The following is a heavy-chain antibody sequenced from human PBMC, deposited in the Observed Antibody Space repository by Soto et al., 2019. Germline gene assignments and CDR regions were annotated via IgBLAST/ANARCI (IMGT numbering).Heavy chain of an antibody. CDR1: GGSISSSNYC. D-gene: IGHD6-6*01. Sequence: SETLSLTCTVSGGSISSSNYCWGWIRQPPGKGLEWIGTIYSSGSTYYNPSLQSRVATSVDTSKNHFSLKLRSVTAADTAVYYCARQRHKGVQSSLINRLDVWGQGTTVTVSS. CDR3: ARQRHKGVQSSLINRLDV. V-gene: IGHV4-39*01. CDR2: IYSSGST. J-gene: IGHJ6*02.